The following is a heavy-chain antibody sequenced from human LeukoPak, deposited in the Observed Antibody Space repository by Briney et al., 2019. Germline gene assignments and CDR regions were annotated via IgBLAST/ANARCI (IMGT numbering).Heavy chain of an antibody. CDR2: IYYSGST. J-gene: IGHJ4*02. CDR3: AREPIAVARNYYFDY. CDR1: GGSFSSGNYY. D-gene: IGHD6-19*01. V-gene: IGHV4-61*01. Sequence: PSETLSLACTVSGGSFSSGNYYWTWIRQPPGKGLESIGYIYYSGSTNYNPSLKSPVTISVDTSKNQYSLKLSSVTAADTAVYYCAREPIAVARNYYFDYWGQGTLVTVSS.